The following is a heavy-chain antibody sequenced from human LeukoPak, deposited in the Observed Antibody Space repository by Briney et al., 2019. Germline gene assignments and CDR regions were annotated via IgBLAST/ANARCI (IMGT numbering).Heavy chain of an antibody. Sequence: SETLSLTCAVYGGSFSGYYWSWIRQPPGKGLEWIREINHSGGTNYNPSLKSRVTISVDTSKNQFSLKLSSVTAADTAVYYCARGKRSSTRILVVVAAIRFDYWGQRTLVTVSS. CDR3: ARGKRSSTRILVVVAAIRFDY. V-gene: IGHV4-34*01. CDR2: INHSGGT. D-gene: IGHD2-15*01. J-gene: IGHJ4*02. CDR1: GGSFSGYY.